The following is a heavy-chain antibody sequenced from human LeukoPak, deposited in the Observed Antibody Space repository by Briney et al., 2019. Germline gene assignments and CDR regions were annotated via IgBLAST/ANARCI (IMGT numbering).Heavy chain of an antibody. Sequence: GGSLRLSCAASGFTFSNAAMTWVRQAPGKGLEWVSTITGSDDKTYYADSVKGRFTISRDYSKNTLDLQMNSLRVEDTAIYYCAKGPQLGSADHPDYWGQGTLVTVSS. D-gene: IGHD6-13*01. J-gene: IGHJ4*02. CDR3: AKGPQLGSADHPDY. V-gene: IGHV3-23*01. CDR1: GFTFSNAA. CDR2: ITGSDDKT.